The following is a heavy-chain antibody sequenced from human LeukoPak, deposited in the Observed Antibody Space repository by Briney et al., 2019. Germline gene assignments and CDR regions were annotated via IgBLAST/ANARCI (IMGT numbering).Heavy chain of an antibody. Sequence: ASVKVSCKASGYSFTSYYMHWVRQAPGQGLEWMGIINLSGGGTSYAQKFQGRVTMTRDTSTSTVYMELSSLRSEDTAVYYCARDRELWFGELLPYYYHYGMDLWGQGTTVPVSS. V-gene: IGHV1-46*01. CDR2: INLSGGGT. D-gene: IGHD3-10*01. CDR1: GYSFTSYY. J-gene: IGHJ6*02. CDR3: ARDRELWFGELLPYYYHYGMDL.